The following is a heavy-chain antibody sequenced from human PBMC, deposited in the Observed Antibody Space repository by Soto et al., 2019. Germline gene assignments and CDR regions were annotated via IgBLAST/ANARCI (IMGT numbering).Heavy chain of an antibody. CDR2: INPNSGGT. J-gene: IGHJ5*02. V-gene: IGHV1-2*02. Sequence: ASVKVSCKASGYTFTGYYMHWVRQAPGQGLEWMGWINPNSGGTNYAQKFQGRVTMTRDTSISTAYMELSRLRSDDTAVYYCARILPPTPQRQTRKSNCFAPGGQAPLVTLPS. D-gene: IGHD6-25*01. CDR3: ARILPPTPQRQTRKSNCFAP. CDR1: GYTFTGYY.